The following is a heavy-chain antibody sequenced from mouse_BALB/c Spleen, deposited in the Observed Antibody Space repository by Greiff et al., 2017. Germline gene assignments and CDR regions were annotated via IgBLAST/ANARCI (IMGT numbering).Heavy chain of an antibody. CDR3: AREAYAFDV. CDR2: ISSGSSTI. Sequence: DVMLVESGGGLVQPGGSRKLSCAASGFTFSSFGMHWVRQAPEKGLEWVAYISSGSSTIYYADTVKGRFTISRDNPKNTLFLQMTSLRSEDTAMYYCAREAYAFDVWGAGTTVTVSS. CDR1: GFTFSSFG. J-gene: IGHJ1*01. D-gene: IGHD2-10*02. V-gene: IGHV5-17*02.